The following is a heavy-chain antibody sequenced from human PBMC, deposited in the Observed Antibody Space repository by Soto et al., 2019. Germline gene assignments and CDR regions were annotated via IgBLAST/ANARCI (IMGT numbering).Heavy chain of an antibody. CDR2: IYSSGST. V-gene: IGHV4-61*01. CDR3: ARFVRSCSGTTCYTRADV. D-gene: IGHD2-2*02. J-gene: IGHJ6*02. Sequence: SETLSLTCSVSGGSVSIDTHYCSWIRHPPGKRLEGIGFIYSSGSTNYNPSLKSRVTMSVDTSKNQFSLKLRSVIVADTAVYHCARFVRSCSGTTCYTRADVWGQRTTVTVSS. CDR1: GGSVSIDTHY.